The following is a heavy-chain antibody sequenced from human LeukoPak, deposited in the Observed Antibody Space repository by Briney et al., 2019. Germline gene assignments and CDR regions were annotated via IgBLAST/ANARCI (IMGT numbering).Heavy chain of an antibody. CDR2: ITSNGGLT. V-gene: IGHV3-64*01. Sequence: PGGSLRLSCAGSGFAFSSYSIQWVRQAPGKGLESVPAITSNGGLTYYANSVRGRFTISRDNSKNTLYLQMGSLRAEDMAVYYCARVTAGATTSNYYYYHMDVWGQGTTVTVSS. CDR1: GFAFSSYS. CDR3: ARVTAGATTSNYYYYHMDV. J-gene: IGHJ6*02. D-gene: IGHD1-26*01.